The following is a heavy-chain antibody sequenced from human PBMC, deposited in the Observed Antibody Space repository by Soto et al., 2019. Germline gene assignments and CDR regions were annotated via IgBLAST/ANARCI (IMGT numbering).Heavy chain of an antibody. CDR1: GGTFSSYT. J-gene: IGHJ6*02. CDR2: IIPILGIA. CDR3: ARFRGSYGMDV. Sequence: QVQLVQSGAEVKKPGSSVKVSCKASGGTFSSYTISWVRQAPGQGLEWMGRIIPILGIANYAPKFQGRVTITADKSTSTAYMELSSLRSEDTAVYSCARFRGSYGMDVWGQGTTVTVSS. V-gene: IGHV1-69*02. D-gene: IGHD3-10*01.